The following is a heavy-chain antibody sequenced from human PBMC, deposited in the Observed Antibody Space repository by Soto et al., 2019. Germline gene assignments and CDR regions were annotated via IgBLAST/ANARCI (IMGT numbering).Heavy chain of an antibody. CDR1: GFTFSSYG. CDR3: XXXVTGDXLNWXXX. CDR2: ISYDGSNK. D-gene: IGHD4-17*01. J-gene: IGHJ5*01. Sequence: HPGGSLRLSCAASGFTFSSYGMHWVRQAPGKGLEWVAVISYDGSNKYYADSVKGRFTISRDNSKNTLXXXXXXXXXXDTAVYYXXXXVTGDXLNWXXXW. V-gene: IGHV3-30*03.